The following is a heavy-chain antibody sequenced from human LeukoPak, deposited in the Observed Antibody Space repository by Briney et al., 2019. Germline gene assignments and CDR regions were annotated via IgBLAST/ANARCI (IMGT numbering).Heavy chain of an antibody. CDR2: VSSSGST. J-gene: IGHJ6*02. D-gene: IGHD6-6*01. Sequence: SETLSLTCTVSGGSSNTYYWSWIRQAPGKGLEWIGFVSSSGSTYYNPSLKSRVTISVDTSKNQFSVKLKSVTPADTAVYYCARDQQFALQSGHDYYYGMDVWGQGTTVTVSS. CDR3: ARDQQFALQSGHDYYYGMDV. CDR1: GGSSNTYY. V-gene: IGHV4-59*01.